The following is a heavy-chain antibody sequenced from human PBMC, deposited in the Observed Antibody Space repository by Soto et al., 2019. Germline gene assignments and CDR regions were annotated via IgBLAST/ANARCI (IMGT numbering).Heavy chain of an antibody. V-gene: IGHV1-18*01. Sequence: GASVKVSCKASGYTFTSYGISWVRQAPGQGLEWMGWISAYNGNTNYAQELQGRVTMTTDTSTSTAYMELRSLRSDDTAVYYCARDSSSWYPNGDYGMDVWGQGTTVTVSS. D-gene: IGHD6-13*01. CDR3: ARDSSSWYPNGDYGMDV. CDR1: GYTFTSYG. J-gene: IGHJ6*02. CDR2: ISAYNGNT.